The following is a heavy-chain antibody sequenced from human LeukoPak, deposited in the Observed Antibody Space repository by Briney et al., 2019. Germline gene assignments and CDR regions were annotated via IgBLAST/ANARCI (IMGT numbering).Heavy chain of an antibody. V-gene: IGHV1-69*01. Sequence: SVKVSCKASGGTFSSYAIGWVRQAPGQGLEWMGGIFPIFGTANYAQEFQGRVTITADESTSTAYMELSSLRSEDTAVYYCAREGAMATILFDYWGQGTLVTVSS. CDR1: GGTFSSYA. D-gene: IGHD5-24*01. CDR2: IFPIFGTA. J-gene: IGHJ4*02. CDR3: AREGAMATILFDY.